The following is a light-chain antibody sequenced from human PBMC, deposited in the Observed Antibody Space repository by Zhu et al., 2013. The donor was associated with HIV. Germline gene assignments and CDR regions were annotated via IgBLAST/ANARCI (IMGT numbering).Light chain of an antibody. Sequence: EIVLTQSPATLSLSPGERATLSCRASQNVNKYLAWYQQKPGQPPRLLIYDASNRATGIPARFSASGSGTDFTLTISSLQSEDFAVYYCQQYNNWPLLTFGGGTRVEIK. V-gene: IGKV3-11*01. CDR1: QNVNKY. J-gene: IGKJ4*01. CDR2: DAS. CDR3: QQYNNWPLLT.